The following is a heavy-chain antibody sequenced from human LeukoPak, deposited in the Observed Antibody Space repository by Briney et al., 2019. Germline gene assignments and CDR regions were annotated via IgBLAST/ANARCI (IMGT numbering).Heavy chain of an antibody. V-gene: IGHV4-59*01. CDR1: GGSISSYY. CDR2: IYYSGST. D-gene: IGHD2/OR15-2a*01. J-gene: IGHJ6*03. CDR3: ARERIYYYYYYMDV. Sequence: SETLSLTCTVSGGSISSYYWSWIRQPPGKGLEWIGYIYYSGSTNYNPSLKSRVTISVDTSKNQFSLKLSSVTAADTAVYYCARERIYYYYYYMDVWGKGTTVTISS.